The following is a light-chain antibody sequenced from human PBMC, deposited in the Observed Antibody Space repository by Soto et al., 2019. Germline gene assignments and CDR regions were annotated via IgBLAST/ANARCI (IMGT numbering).Light chain of an antibody. V-gene: IGLV2-14*01. CDR3: SXYTSSSTLYV. CDR1: SXXXGDNNY. J-gene: IGLJ1*01. Sequence: QSALTQPASVSGSPGQSITISCTGTSXXXGDNNYVSWYQQHPGKAPKLMIYDVTHRPSGISNRFSGSKSGNTASLTISGXXXXXXAXXXXSXYTSSSTLYVFGTGTKLTVL. CDR2: DVT.